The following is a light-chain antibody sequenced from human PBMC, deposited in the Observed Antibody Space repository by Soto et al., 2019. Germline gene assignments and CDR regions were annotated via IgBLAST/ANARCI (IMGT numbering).Light chain of an antibody. V-gene: IGKV3-11*01. Sequence: EIVLTQSPATLSLSPGERATLSCRASQSVRSSLGWYQQRPGQAPRLLIYDASTRATGIPARFSGSGSGTDFTLTISSLEPEDFAVYYCQQRSNWPLTFGGGTKVEIK. CDR3: QQRSNWPLT. J-gene: IGKJ4*01. CDR2: DAS. CDR1: QSVRSS.